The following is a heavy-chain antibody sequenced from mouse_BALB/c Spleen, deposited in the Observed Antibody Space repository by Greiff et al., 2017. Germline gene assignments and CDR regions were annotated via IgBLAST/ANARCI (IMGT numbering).Heavy chain of an antibody. CDR3: ARSYYGSYWYFDD. D-gene: IGHD1-1*01. J-gene: IGHJ1*01. V-gene: IGHV3-8*02. Sequence: EVQLQESGPSLVKPSQSLSLTCSATGDSFTSGYWNWIRKIPGNKLEYMGYISYSGSTYYIPSLNSRISIIRDTAKNQYYLQLNSVTTEDTATYYGARSYYGSYWYFDDWGAGTTVTVSS. CDR2: ISYSGST. CDR1: GDSFTSGY.